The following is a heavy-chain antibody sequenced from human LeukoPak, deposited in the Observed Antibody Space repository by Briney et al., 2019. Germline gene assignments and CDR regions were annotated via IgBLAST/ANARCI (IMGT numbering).Heavy chain of an antibody. CDR3: AGSHYDILTGYYIFDY. CDR2: IYYSGST. Sequence: SETLSLTCTVSGGSISSYYWSWIRQPPGKGLEWIGYIYYSGSTNYNPSLKSRVTISVDTSKNQFSLKLSSVTAADTAVYYCAGSHYDILTGYYIFDYWGQGTLVTVSS. V-gene: IGHV4-59*01. D-gene: IGHD3-9*01. CDR1: GGSISSYY. J-gene: IGHJ4*02.